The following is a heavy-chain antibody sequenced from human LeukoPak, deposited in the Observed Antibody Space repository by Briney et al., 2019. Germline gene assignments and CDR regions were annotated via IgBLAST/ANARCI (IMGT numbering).Heavy chain of an antibody. J-gene: IGHJ4*02. Sequence: GGSLRLSCAASGFTFSLYNMNWVRLAPGKGLEWVSQISASETSIKYADSVRGRFTISRDNVKNSVYLQMNSLRAEDTAIYYCVRDNLENQWLERSYWGQGTLVTVSS. CDR1: GFTFSLYN. D-gene: IGHD6-19*01. CDR3: VRDNLENQWLERSY. V-gene: IGHV3-48*03. CDR2: ISASETSI.